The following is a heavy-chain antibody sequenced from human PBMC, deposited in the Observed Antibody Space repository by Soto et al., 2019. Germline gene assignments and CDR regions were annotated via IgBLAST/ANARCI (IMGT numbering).Heavy chain of an antibody. D-gene: IGHD2-15*01. CDR1: GFTFSDYY. CDR2: ISSRSSYT. CDR3: ARDSEAFYVVVLGLDV. V-gene: IGHV3-11*05. J-gene: IGHJ6*02. Sequence: PGGSLRLSCAASGFTFSDYYMSWIRQAPGKGLEWVSYISSRSSYTNYADSVKGRFTISRDNAKNSLYLQMNSLRAEDTAVYYCARDSEAFYVVVLGLDVWGQGTAVTVSS.